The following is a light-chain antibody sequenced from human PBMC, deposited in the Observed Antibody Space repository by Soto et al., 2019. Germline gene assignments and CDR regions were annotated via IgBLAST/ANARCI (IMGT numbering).Light chain of an antibody. CDR1: SSDVGGYNY. J-gene: IGLJ1*01. CDR2: DVT. V-gene: IGLV2-14*03. CDR3: AAWDDSLNGSYV. Sequence: QSVLTQPASVSGSPGQSITISCTGTSSDVGGYNYVSWYQHHPGKAPKLIIYDVTNRPSGVSNPFSGSKSGTSASLTICGLQSEDEADYYCAAWDDSLNGSYVFGTGTKVTVL.